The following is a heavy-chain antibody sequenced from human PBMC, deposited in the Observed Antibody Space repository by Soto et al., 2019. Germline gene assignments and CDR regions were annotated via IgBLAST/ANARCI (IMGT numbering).Heavy chain of an antibody. J-gene: IGHJ5*02. CDR3: ARGGDTILAPLP. CDR2: INPNSGAT. Sequence: GASVKVSCKASGYTFTGYFMHWVRQAPGQGLEWMGWINPNSGATKYAQKFQGRVTLSRDTSISTAYMELSGLRSDDTAVYYCARGGDTILAPLPWGQGTLVTVSS. CDR1: GYTFTGYF. D-gene: IGHD3-10*01. V-gene: IGHV1-2*02.